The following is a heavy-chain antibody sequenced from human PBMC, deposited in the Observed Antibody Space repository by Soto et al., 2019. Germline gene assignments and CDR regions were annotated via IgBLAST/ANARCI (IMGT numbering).Heavy chain of an antibody. CDR1: GGTFSSYA. D-gene: IGHD2-21*02. Sequence: GASVKVSCKASGGTFSSYAISWVRQAPGQGLEWMGGIIPIFGTANYAQKFQGRVTITADESTSTAYMELSSLRSEDTAVYYCARPNQGVVTAITWFDPWGQGTLVTVSS. CDR2: IIPIFGTA. CDR3: ARPNQGVVTAITWFDP. J-gene: IGHJ5*02. V-gene: IGHV1-69*13.